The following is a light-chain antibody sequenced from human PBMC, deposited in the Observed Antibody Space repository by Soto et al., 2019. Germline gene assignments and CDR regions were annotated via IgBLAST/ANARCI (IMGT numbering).Light chain of an antibody. V-gene: IGLV2-23*01. CDR2: EGS. CDR3: CSYVASSTLV. Sequence: ALTQPASVSGSPGQSITISCSGTSTDVGRFDLVSWYQQHPGKAPKLMIFEGSKRASGISNRFSGSTSGNTASLTISGLQAEDESDYFCCSYVASSTLVFGGGTQLTVL. CDR1: STDVGRFDL. J-gene: IGLJ3*02.